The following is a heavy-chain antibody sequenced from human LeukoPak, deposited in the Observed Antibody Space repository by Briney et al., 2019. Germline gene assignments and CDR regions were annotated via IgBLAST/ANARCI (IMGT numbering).Heavy chain of an antibody. CDR2: ISENKGNT. Sequence: ASVKVSCKASGYTFTTYGINWVRQAPGQGLGWMGWISENKGNTNHAQRFQGRVTMTTDTSTNTAYMELRSLRSDDTAVYYCARGIAVTREFDQWGQGTLVIVSS. V-gene: IGHV1-18*04. J-gene: IGHJ4*02. CDR3: ARGIAVTREFDQ. CDR1: GYTFTTYG. D-gene: IGHD6-19*01.